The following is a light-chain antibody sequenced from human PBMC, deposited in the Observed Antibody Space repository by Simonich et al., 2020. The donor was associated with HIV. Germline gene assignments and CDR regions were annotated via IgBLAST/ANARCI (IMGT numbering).Light chain of an antibody. CDR2: AAS. Sequence: DILMTQSPSSVSASVGDRVTIACRASQSISSYLNWYQQKPGKAPKLLIYAASSLQSGVPSRFSGRGSGTDFTLTISSLQPEDFATYYCQQSYSTPWTFGQGTKVEIK. CDR3: QQSYSTPWT. V-gene: IGKV1-39*01. CDR1: QSISSY. J-gene: IGKJ1*01.